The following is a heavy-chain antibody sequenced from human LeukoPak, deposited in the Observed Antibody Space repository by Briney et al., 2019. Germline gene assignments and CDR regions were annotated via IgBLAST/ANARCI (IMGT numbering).Heavy chain of an antibody. CDR1: VGSISSYY. CDR2: IYTSGST. CDR3: AIDQIQLWPSAGHAFDI. V-gene: IGHV4-4*07. J-gene: IGHJ3*02. Sequence: PSETLSLTCTVSVGSISSYYWSWIRQPAGKGLEWIGRIYTSGSTNYNPSLKSRVTMSVDTSKNQSSLKLSSVTAADTAVYYCAIDQIQLWPSAGHAFDIWGQGTMVTVSS. D-gene: IGHD5-18*01.